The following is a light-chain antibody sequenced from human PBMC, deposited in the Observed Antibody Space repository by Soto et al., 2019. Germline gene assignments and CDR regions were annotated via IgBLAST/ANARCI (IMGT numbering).Light chain of an antibody. J-gene: IGKJ4*01. CDR3: QRRSNSPPVT. Sequence: EIVLTQSPATLSLSPGERATLSCRASQSVSSYLAWYQQKPGQAPRLLLYDASNRATGIPARFSGSWSVTDFTLTICSLEPEDFAIYYCQRRSNSPPVTFGGGTKVEIK. V-gene: IGKV3-11*01. CDR2: DAS. CDR1: QSVSSY.